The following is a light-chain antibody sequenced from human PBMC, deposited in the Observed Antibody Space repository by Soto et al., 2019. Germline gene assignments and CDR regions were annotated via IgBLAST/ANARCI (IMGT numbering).Light chain of an antibody. J-gene: IGKJ5*01. CDR1: QSVSSN. V-gene: IGKV3-15*01. Sequence: EIGMTQSPTNRSVARGERAKRSSRASQSVSSNLAWYQQKPGQAPRLLIYGASTRATGIPARFSGSGSGTEFTLTSSRLQSEDLAVFPCHEDNNWPAGSLGQGTRLEIK. CDR2: GAS. CDR3: HEDNNWPAGS.